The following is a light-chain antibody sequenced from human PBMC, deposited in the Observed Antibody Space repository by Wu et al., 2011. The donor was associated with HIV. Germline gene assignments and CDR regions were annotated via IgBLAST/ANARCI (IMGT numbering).Light chain of an antibody. CDR1: QSVSSNY. J-gene: IGKJ2*01. V-gene: IGKV3-20*01. CDR3: QQYGGSPPLYT. CDR2: GAS. Sequence: EIVLTQSPGTLSLSPGERVTLSCRASQSVSSNYLAWYQQKSGQAPRLLIYGASSRATGIPDRFSGSGSGTDFTLTISRLEPEDFAVYYCQQYGGSPPLYTFGQGAKLEIK.